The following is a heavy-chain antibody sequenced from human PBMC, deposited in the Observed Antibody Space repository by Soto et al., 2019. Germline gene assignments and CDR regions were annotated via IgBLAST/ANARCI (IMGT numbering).Heavy chain of an antibody. CDR2: INPTTGAT. CDR3: AKGDSSWVSWFDP. Sequence: AQLWQSGAEVKKPGASVKVSCQASGYTFTAQYLHWVRKTPGEGLEWMGWINPTTGATRYEQKFQGRVTMTRDTSMSTAYLEVRSLRPDDTAVYYCAKGDSSWVSWFDPGGQGTLVTVSS. J-gene: IGHJ5*02. D-gene: IGHD6-19*01. V-gene: IGHV1-2*02. CDR1: GYTFTAQY.